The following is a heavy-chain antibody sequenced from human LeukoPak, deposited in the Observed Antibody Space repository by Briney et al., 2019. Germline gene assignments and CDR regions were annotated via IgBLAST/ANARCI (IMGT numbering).Heavy chain of an antibody. CDR2: ISSSSSYI. CDR3: ARDGRXRXAXXXXGXXTXXTXXXXXXXXXXXKNP. Sequence: PGGSLRLSCAASGFTFSSYSMNWVRQAPGKGLEWVSSISSSSSYIYYADSVKGRFTISRDNAKNSLYLQMNSLRAEDTAVYYCARDGRXRXAXXXXGXXTXXTXXXXXXXXXXXKNP. D-gene: IGHD1-14*01. CDR1: GFTFSSYS. V-gene: IGHV3-21*01. J-gene: IGHJ5*02.